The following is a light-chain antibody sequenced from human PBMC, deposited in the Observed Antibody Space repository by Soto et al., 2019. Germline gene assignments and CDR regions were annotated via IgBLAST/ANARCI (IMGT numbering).Light chain of an antibody. CDR3: QHHNSYSQT. CDR1: QSIRHY. J-gene: IGKJ1*01. Sequence: DIQMTQSPPTLSASVGDRVTITCRASQSIRHYLAWYQQMPGKAPTLLIYGAATLHSGVPSRFSGSGSGTEFTLTISSLQPDDFGTYFCQHHNSYSQTFGQGTKVEIK. CDR2: GAA. V-gene: IGKV1-5*01.